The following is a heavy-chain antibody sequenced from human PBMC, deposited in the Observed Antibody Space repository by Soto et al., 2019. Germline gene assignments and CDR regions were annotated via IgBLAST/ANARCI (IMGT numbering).Heavy chain of an antibody. CDR1: GGSISSYY. J-gene: IGHJ6*03. CDR2: IYYSGST. Sequence: SETLSLTCTVSGGSISSYYWSWIRQPQGKGLEWIGYIYYSGSTNYSPSLKSRVTISVDTSKNQFSLKLSSVTAADTAVYYCAGKDTIFGVVIGYYYMDVWGKGTTVTVSS. D-gene: IGHD3-3*01. CDR3: AGKDTIFGVVIGYYYMDV. V-gene: IGHV4-59*01.